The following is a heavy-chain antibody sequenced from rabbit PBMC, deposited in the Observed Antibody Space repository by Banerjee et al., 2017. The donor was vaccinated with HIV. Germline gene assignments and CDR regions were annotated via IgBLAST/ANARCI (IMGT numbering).Heavy chain of an antibody. CDR1: GFFFSNKYV. V-gene: IGHV1S45*01. Sequence: QEQLEESGGDLVKSEGFLTLTCTASGFFFSNKYVMSWVRQAPGKGLEWIACIDTGSVSIDYASWAKGRFTISKISSTTVTLQITSLTAADTATYFCAGGYGAATGLDLWVQGTLVTVS. D-gene: IGHD6-1*01. CDR2: IDTGSVSI. CDR3: AGGYGAATGLDL. J-gene: IGHJ3*01.